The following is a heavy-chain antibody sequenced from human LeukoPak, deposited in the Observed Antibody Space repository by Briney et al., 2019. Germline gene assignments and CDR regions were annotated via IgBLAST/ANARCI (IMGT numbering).Heavy chain of an antibody. CDR3: AREFTS. J-gene: IGHJ5*02. CDR1: GGFISSYY. Sequence: SETLSLTCTVSGGFISSYYWSWIRQPAGKGLEWIGRIYTSGTTNYNPSLKSRVTMSIDTSKNQFSLNLGSVTATDTAVYYCAREFTSWGQGTLVTVSS. V-gene: IGHV4-4*07. CDR2: IYTSGTT.